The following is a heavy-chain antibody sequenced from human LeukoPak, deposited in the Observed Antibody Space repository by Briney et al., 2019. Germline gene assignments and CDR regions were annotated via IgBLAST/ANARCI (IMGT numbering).Heavy chain of an antibody. Sequence: GGSLRLPCAASGFTFSSYSMNWVRQAPGKGLEWVSSISSSSSYIYYADSVKGRFTISRDNAKNSLYLQMNSLRAEDTAVYYCATGYSSSWYLVYFDYWGQGTLVTVSS. CDR2: ISSSSSYI. CDR3: ATGYSSSWYLVYFDY. CDR1: GFTFSSYS. J-gene: IGHJ4*02. D-gene: IGHD6-13*01. V-gene: IGHV3-21*01.